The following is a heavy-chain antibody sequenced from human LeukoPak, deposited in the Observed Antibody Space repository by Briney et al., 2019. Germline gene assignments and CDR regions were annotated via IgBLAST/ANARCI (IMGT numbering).Heavy chain of an antibody. V-gene: IGHV3-74*01. D-gene: IGHD3-22*01. CDR3: AREYNSGPKQTDAFDI. CDR1: GFTLSNHW. Sequence: GGSLRLSCAASGFTLSNHWMHWVRQARGKGLVWVSRISGDEIWTSYADSVKGRFIISRDNAKDTLYLQMNSLRTEDTAVYYCAREYNSGPKQTDAFDIWGQGTMVTVSS. J-gene: IGHJ3*02. CDR2: ISGDEIWT.